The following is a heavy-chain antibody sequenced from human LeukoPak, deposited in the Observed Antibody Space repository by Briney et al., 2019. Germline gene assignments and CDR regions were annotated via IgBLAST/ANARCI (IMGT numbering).Heavy chain of an antibody. Sequence: SETLSLTCTVSGDSISSGGYWSWVRQSPGKGLEWIGCIHHVGTLHYTPSLKSRVAISVDRSNNQFSLKLTSVTAADTAVYYCARGIDEWKVGYWGQGTLVTVSS. CDR1: GDSISSGGY. J-gene: IGHJ4*02. D-gene: IGHD3-3*01. CDR3: ARGIDEWKVGY. V-gene: IGHV4-30-2*06. CDR2: IHHVGTL.